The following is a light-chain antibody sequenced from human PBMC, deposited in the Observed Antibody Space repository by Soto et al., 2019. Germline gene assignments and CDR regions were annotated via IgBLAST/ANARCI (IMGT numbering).Light chain of an antibody. J-gene: IGKJ1*01. CDR3: QQYNSYSEA. V-gene: IGKV1-5*03. CDR2: KAS. Sequence: IQLTQSPSSLSASVGDRVTITCRASQGISSFLAWYQQKPGKAPKLLISKASNLDSGVPSRFSGSGSGTEFTLTISSLQPDDFATYYCQQYNSYSEAFGQGTKVDI. CDR1: QGISSF.